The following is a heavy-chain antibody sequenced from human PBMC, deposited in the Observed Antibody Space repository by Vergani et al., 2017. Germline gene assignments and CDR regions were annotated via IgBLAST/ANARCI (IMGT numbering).Heavy chain of an antibody. Sequence: EVQLVESGGGLVKPGGSLRLSCAASGFTFSSYSMNWVRQAPGKGLEWVSSISSSSSYIYYADSVKGRFTISRDNAKNSLYLQMNSLRAGDTAVYYCARGVIVGATPYYYYGMDVWGQGTTVTVSS. CDR1: GFTFSSYS. CDR3: ARGVIVGATPYYYYGMDV. V-gene: IGHV3-21*01. J-gene: IGHJ6*02. D-gene: IGHD1-26*01. CDR2: ISSSSSYI.